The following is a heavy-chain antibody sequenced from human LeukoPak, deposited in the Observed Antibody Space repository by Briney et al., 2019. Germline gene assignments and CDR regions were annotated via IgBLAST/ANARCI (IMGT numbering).Heavy chain of an antibody. CDR3: AKDSYGGNSVGYYGMDV. V-gene: IGHV3-9*01. J-gene: IGHJ6*02. Sequence: PGGSLRLPCAASGFTFDDYAMHWVRQAPGKGLEWVSGISWNSGSIGYADSVKGRFTISRDNAKNSLYLQMNSLRAEDTALYYCAKDSYGGNSVGYYGMDVWGQGTTVTVSS. D-gene: IGHD4-23*01. CDR1: GFTFDDYA. CDR2: ISWNSGSI.